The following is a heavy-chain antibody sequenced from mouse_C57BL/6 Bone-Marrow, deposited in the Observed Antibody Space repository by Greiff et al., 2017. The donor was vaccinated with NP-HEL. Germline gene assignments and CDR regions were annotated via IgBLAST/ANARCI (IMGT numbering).Heavy chain of an antibody. V-gene: IGHV1-69*01. CDR3: ARGDYYCGSRRFAY. CDR1: GYTFTSYW. Sequence: VQLQQPGAELVMPGASVKLSCKASGYTFTSYWMHWVKQRPGQGLEWIGEIDPSDSYTNYNQKFKGKSTLTVDKSSSTAYMQLSSLTSEDSAVYYCARGDYYCGSRRFAYWGQGTLVTVSA. D-gene: IGHD1-1*01. J-gene: IGHJ3*01. CDR2: IDPSDSYT.